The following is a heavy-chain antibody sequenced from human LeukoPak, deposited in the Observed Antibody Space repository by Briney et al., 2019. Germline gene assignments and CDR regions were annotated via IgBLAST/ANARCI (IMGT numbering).Heavy chain of an antibody. V-gene: IGHV3-23*01. CDR2: ISGSGGST. J-gene: IGHJ4*02. CDR3: AKITYYDILTGYLVAPYFDY. Sequence: GGSLRLSCAASGFTFSSYAMRWVRQAPGKGLEWVSAISGSGGSTYYADSVKGRFTISRDNSKSTLYLQMNSLRAEDTAVYYCAKITYYDILTGYLVAPYFDYWGQGTLVTVSS. CDR1: GFTFSSYA. D-gene: IGHD3-9*01.